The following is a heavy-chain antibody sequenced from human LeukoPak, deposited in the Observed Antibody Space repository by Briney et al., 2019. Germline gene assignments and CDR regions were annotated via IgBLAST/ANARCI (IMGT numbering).Heavy chain of an antibody. V-gene: IGHV3-48*03. CDR2: ISGSGNTK. D-gene: IGHD1-26*01. J-gene: IGHJ5*02. CDR1: GFTDSIYE. Sequence: GGSLRLSCSGFTDSIYEMNWVRQAPGKGLEWVSYISGSGNTKYYADSVRGRFTISRDNSKNTLYLQMSSLRAEDTAVYYCVTVGMTSIWSYLRFDPRGQGTLVSVSS. CDR3: VTVGMTSIWSYLRFDP.